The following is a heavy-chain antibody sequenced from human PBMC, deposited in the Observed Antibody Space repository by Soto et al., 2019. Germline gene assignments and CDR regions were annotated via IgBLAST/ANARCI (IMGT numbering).Heavy chain of an antibody. CDR1: GGTFKTYV. D-gene: IGHD3-16*01. CDR3: ARDHVSIMTEAGRSGWFDP. Sequence: QVQLVQSGAEVQKPGSSVKVSCKASGGTFKTYVITWVRQAPGQGLEWMGGIIPLFGTANYAQKFQGRVTITADKSTNIVYMELSSLRADDTAVYYCARDHVSIMTEAGRSGWFDPWGQGTLVTVSS. CDR2: IIPLFGTA. J-gene: IGHJ5*02. V-gene: IGHV1-69*06.